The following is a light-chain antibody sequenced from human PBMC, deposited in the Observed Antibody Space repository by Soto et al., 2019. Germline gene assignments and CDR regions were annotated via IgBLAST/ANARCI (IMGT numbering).Light chain of an antibody. Sequence: QLVLTQPPSVSEAPRQRVTISCSGSSSNIGNNAVNWYQQLPGKAPRLLIYYDDLVPSGVSDRFSGSRSGTSASLAIRGLQSEDEADYSCAAWDDSLNGPVFGGGTKLTVL. CDR1: SSNIGNNA. CDR3: AAWDDSLNGPV. J-gene: IGLJ2*01. CDR2: YDD. V-gene: IGLV1-36*01.